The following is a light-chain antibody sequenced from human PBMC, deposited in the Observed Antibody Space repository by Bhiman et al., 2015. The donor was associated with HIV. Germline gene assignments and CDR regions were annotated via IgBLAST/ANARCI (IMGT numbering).Light chain of an antibody. J-gene: IGLJ3*02. CDR3: QSQRV. V-gene: IGLV6-57*01. CDR2: EDN. Sequence: FTLIQPLSVSESPGKTVTISCSRSSGSIASNYVQWYQQRPGSSPTTVIYEDNQRPSGVPDRFSGSIDSSSNSASLTISGLKTEDEADYYCQSQRVFGGGTKLTVL. CDR1: SGSIASNY.